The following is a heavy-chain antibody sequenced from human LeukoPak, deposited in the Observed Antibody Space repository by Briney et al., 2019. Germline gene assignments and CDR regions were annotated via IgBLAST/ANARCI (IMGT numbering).Heavy chain of an antibody. CDR1: GGSISSSSYY. D-gene: IGHD6-13*01. CDR3: ARHGYSSSWGVRFDP. CDR2: IYYSGST. Sequence: PSQTLSLTCTVSGGSISSSSYYWGWIRQPPGKGLEWIGSIYYSGSTYYNPSLKSRVTISVDTSKNQFSLKLSSVTAADTAVYYCARHGYSSSWGVRFDPWGQGTLVTVSS. J-gene: IGHJ5*02. V-gene: IGHV4-39*01.